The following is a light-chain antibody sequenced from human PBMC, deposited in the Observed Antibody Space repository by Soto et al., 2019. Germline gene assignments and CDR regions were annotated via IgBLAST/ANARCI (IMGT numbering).Light chain of an antibody. CDR3: LQYNNWPYT. V-gene: IGKV3-15*01. CDR2: GAF. Sequence: EIVMTQSPATLSMSPGEGATLSCKASQSVSSKLAWYQQKPGQAPRVLIYGAFTRATGIPARFSGSGSGTEFTLTISSLQSEDFAVYYCLQYNNWPYTFGQGTKLEIK. CDR1: QSVSSK. J-gene: IGKJ2*01.